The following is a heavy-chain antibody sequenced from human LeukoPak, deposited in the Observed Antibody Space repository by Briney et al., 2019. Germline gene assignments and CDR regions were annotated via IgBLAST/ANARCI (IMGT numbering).Heavy chain of an antibody. V-gene: IGHV1-8*01. CDR2: MNPNSGNT. J-gene: IGHJ4*02. D-gene: IGHD2-15*01. CDR3: ARGAPGSYCSGGSCPYFDY. Sequence: GASVKVSCKASGYTFTSYDINWVRQATGQGLEWMGWMNPNSGNTGYAQKFQGRVTMTRNTSISTAYMELSSLRSDDTAVYYCARGAPGSYCSGGSCPYFDYWGQGALVAVSS. CDR1: GYTFTSYD.